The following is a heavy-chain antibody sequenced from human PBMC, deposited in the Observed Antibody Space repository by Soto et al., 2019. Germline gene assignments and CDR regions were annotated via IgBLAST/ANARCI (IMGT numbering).Heavy chain of an antibody. CDR2: IIPIFGTA. CDR3: ATRYDSSGYLFDY. J-gene: IGHJ4*02. V-gene: IGHV1-69*13. D-gene: IGHD3-22*01. CDR1: GGTFSSYA. Sequence: ASVKVSCKASGGTFSSYAISWVRQAPGQGLEWMGGIIPIFGTANYAQKFQGRVTITAGESTSTAYMELSSLRSEDTAVYYCATRYDSSGYLFDYWGQGTLVTVSS.